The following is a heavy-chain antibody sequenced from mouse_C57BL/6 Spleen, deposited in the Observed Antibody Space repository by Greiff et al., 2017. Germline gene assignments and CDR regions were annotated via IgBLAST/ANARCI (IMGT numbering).Heavy chain of an antibody. D-gene: IGHD4-1*01. V-gene: IGHV1-82*01. CDR1: GYAFSSSW. CDR3: ARWLTGTRGYAMDY. Sequence: QVQLQQSGPELVKPGASVKISCKASGYAFSSSWMNWVKQRPGKGLEWIGRIYPGDGDTNYNGKFKGKATLTADKSSSTAYMQLSSLTSEDSAVYFCARWLTGTRGYAMDYWGQGTSVTVSS. J-gene: IGHJ4*01. CDR2: IYPGDGDT.